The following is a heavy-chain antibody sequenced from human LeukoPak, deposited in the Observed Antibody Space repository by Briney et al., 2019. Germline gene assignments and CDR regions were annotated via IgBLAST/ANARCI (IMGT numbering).Heavy chain of an antibody. D-gene: IGHD1-26*01. CDR2: ISNNGGYT. CDR1: GFTFSSSA. Sequence: GGSLRLSCAASGFTFSSSAMSWVRQAPGKGLEWVSAISNNGGYTYYADSVQGRFTISRDNSKSTLCLQMNSPRAEDTAVYYCAKKGATTGDFDYWGQGTLVTVSS. CDR3: AKKGATTGDFDY. J-gene: IGHJ4*02. V-gene: IGHV3-23*01.